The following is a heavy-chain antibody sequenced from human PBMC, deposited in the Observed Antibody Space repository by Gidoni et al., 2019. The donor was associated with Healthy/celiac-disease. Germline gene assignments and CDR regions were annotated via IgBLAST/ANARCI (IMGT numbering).Heavy chain of an antibody. CDR1: GFTFGDYA. CDR2: IRSKAYGGTT. V-gene: IGHV3-49*05. D-gene: IGHD2-2*02. J-gene: IGHJ6*02. Sequence: EVQLVASGGGLVKPGRSLRLSCTASGFTFGDYAMRWFRQAPGKGLEWVGFIRSKAYGGTTEYAASVKGRFTISRDDSKSIAYLQMNSLKTEDTAVYYCTRELYCSSTSCYILFGYYYYYGMDVWGQGTTVTVSS. CDR3: TRELYCSSTSCYILFGYYYYYGMDV.